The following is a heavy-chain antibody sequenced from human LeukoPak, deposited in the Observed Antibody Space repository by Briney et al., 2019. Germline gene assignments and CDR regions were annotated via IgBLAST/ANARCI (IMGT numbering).Heavy chain of an antibody. CDR1: GFTFSSYG. CDR3: ASSWAYFDS. V-gene: IGHV3-30*03. Sequence: GGSLRVSCAASGFTFSSYGMHWVRQAPGKGLEWVAVISYDGSNKYYADSVKGRFTISRDNSKNTLYLQMNSLRAEDTAVYYCASSWAYFDSWGQGTLVTVSS. D-gene: IGHD6-13*01. J-gene: IGHJ4*02. CDR2: ISYDGSNK.